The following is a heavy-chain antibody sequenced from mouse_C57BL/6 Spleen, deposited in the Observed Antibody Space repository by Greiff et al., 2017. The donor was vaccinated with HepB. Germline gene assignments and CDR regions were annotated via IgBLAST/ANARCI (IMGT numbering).Heavy chain of an antibody. CDR3: TTGDYDGGYAMDY. CDR2: IDPENGDT. D-gene: IGHD2-4*01. CDR1: GFNIKDDY. Sequence: EVKVEESGAELVRPGASVKLSCTASGFNIKDDYMHWVKQRPEQGLEWIGWIDPENGDTEYASKFQGKATITADTSSNTAYLQLSSLTSEDTAVYYCTTGDYDGGYAMDYWGQGTSVTVSS. V-gene: IGHV14-4*01. J-gene: IGHJ4*01.